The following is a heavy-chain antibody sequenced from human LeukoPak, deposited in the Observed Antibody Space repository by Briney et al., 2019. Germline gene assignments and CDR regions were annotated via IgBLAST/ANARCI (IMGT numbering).Heavy chain of an antibody. CDR2: IRRRAFGETA. D-gene: IGHD6-13*01. J-gene: IGHJ6*02. V-gene: IGHV3-49*04. Sequence: GGSLRLSCTASGFTFGDYAVSWVRRAPGRGLEWVGLIRRRAFGETADYAASVKGRFTISRDDSKSIAYLQMNSLKTEDTAVYYCTREGAAAAYGMDVWGQGTTDTVSS. CDR1: GFTFGDYA. CDR3: TREGAAAAYGMDV.